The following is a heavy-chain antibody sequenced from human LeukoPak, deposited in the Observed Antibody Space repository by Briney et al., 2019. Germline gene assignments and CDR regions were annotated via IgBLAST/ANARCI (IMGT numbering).Heavy chain of an antibody. V-gene: IGHV4-4*07. D-gene: IGHD6-25*01. CDR3: ARSFRHNRIAADAFDI. CDR2: IYTSGST. CDR1: GASMSSYC. Sequence: SASLSLTCTVSGASMSSYCWSWIRPPAGKGMEWIGRIYTSGSTNYNPSLKSRVTMSGDTSKNQLSLKLSSVTAADAAVYYCARSFRHNRIAADAFDIWGQGTMVTVSS. J-gene: IGHJ3*02.